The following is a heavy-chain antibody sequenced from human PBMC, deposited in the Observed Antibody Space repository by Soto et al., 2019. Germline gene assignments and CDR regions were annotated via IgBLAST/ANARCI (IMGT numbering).Heavy chain of an antibody. CDR3: ARLQGVSSRLHTYGYDYYRMDI. D-gene: IGHD2-2*01. CDR2: VIPIFGTP. Sequence: QVRLVQSGAEVKKPGSSVKVSCKAPGGTFSTYAISWVRQAPGQGLEWMGGVIPIFGTPKYAQKFQGRVTINADESTNTGNIDQRSQSSEDTDVDYYARLQGVSSRLHTYGYDYYRMDIWGTDTRDNV. CDR1: GGTFSTYA. V-gene: IGHV1-69*01. J-gene: IGHJ6*04.